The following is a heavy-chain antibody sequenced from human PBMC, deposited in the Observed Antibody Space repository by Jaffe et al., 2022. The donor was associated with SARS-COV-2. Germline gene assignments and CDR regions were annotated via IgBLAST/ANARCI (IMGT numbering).Heavy chain of an antibody. J-gene: IGHJ4*02. Sequence: EVRLVESGGGLVQPGGSLRLSCAASGFSFSSYWMHWVRQAPGKGLVWVSRINSDGISTIHADSVKGRFTISRDNAKNTLYLQMNSLKAEDTAVYYCARARYSGDWANSPISDYWGQGTLVTVSS. V-gene: IGHV3-74*01. CDR3: ARARYSGDWANSPISDY. CDR2: INSDGIST. CDR1: GFSFSSYW. D-gene: IGHD1-26*01.